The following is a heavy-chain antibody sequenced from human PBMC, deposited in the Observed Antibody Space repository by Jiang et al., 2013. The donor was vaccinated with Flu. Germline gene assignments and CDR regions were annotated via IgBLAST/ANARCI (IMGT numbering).Heavy chain of an antibody. CDR2: FFHSGST. CDR3: ARVKLLWFGGVPPMQFDP. J-gene: IGHJ5*02. CDR1: GSSISSHYY. D-gene: IGHD3-10*01. V-gene: IGHV4-38-2*01. Sequence: SGPGLVKPSETLSLTCVVSGSSISSHYYWGWIRQPPGKGLEWIGTFFHSGSTYYNPSLKSRVSISVDSSKSQFSLKLNSVTATDTAVYYCARVKLLWFGGVPPMQFDPWGQGNPGHRLL.